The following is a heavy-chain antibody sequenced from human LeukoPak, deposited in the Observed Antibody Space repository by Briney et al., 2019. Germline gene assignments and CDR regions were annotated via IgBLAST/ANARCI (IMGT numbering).Heavy chain of an antibody. CDR3: ARETGFAFDI. CDR1: GFTFDDYA. J-gene: IGHJ3*02. CDR2: ISWNSGSI. V-gene: IGHV3-9*01. Sequence: GRSLRLSCAASGFTFDDYAMHWVRQAPGKGLEWVSGISWNSGSIGYADSVKGRFTISRDNAKNSLYLQMNSLRAEDTAVYYCARETGFAFDIWGQGTMVTVSS.